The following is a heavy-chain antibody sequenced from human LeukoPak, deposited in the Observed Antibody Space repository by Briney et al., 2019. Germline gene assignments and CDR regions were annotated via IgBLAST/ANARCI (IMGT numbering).Heavy chain of an antibody. J-gene: IGHJ4*02. Sequence: GGSLRLSCAASGFTFSSYGMHWVRQAPGKGLEWVAFIRYDGSNKYYADSVKGRFTISRDNSKNTLYLQMNSLRAEDTAVYYCAKVPLDSSGYNEPYYFDYWGQGTLVTVSS. CDR3: AKVPLDSSGYNEPYYFDY. CDR2: IRYDGSNK. D-gene: IGHD3-22*01. V-gene: IGHV3-30*02. CDR1: GFTFSSYG.